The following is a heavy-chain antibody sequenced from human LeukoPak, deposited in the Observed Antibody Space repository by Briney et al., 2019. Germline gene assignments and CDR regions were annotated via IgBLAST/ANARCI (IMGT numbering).Heavy chain of an antibody. CDR3: ASLAAAGTLDY. CDR2: IIPIFGTA. Sequence: SVKVSCKASGGTFSSYAISWVRQAPGQGLEWMGGIIPIFGTANYAQKFQGRVTITTDESTSTAYMELRSLRSDDTAVYYCASLAAAGTLDYWGQGTLVTVSS. CDR1: GGTFSSYA. D-gene: IGHD6-13*01. J-gene: IGHJ4*02. V-gene: IGHV1-69*05.